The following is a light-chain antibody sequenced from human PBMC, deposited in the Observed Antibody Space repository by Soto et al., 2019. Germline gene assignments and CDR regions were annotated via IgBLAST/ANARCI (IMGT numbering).Light chain of an antibody. Sequence: DIQMTQSPSSLSASVGDRVTITCRASQSISSYLNWYPQKPGKAPQLLIYAASRLQSGVPSRFIGSGSGTDFTLTISSLQPEDFATYYCHQSYSNPTFGQGTKLEIK. CDR2: AAS. J-gene: IGKJ2*01. V-gene: IGKV1-39*01. CDR3: HQSYSNPT. CDR1: QSISSY.